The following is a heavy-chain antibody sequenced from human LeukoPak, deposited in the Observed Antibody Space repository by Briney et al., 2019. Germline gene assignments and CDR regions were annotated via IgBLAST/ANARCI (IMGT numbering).Heavy chain of an antibody. CDR2: IYYSGRT. CDR3: ARRRYYDGSGYLE. D-gene: IGHD3-22*01. Sequence: PSETLSFTCSVSGDSVSRSDSYWDWIRQPPGKGLEWIGTIYYSGRTYYSPSLKSRVTMSVDPSNNQFSLTLRSVTAADTAVYYCARRRYYDGSGYLEWGQGTLLSVSS. J-gene: IGHJ1*01. V-gene: IGHV4-39*01. CDR1: GDSVSRSDSY.